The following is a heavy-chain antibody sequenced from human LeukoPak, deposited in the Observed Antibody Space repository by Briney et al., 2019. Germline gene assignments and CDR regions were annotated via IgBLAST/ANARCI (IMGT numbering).Heavy chain of an antibody. Sequence: SETLSLTCTVPGGSISSYYWSWIRQPPGKGLEWIGYIYYSGSTNYNPSLKSRVTISVDTSKNQFSLKLSSVTAADTAVYYCAREDCSRGSCYTKYTNHAFDIWGQGTMVTVSS. CDR3: AREDCSRGSCYTKYTNHAFDI. CDR1: GGSISSYY. CDR2: IYYSGST. V-gene: IGHV4-59*01. D-gene: IGHD2-15*01. J-gene: IGHJ3*02.